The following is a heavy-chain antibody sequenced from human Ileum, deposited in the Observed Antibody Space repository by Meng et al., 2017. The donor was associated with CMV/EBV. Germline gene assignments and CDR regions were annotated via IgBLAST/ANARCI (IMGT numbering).Heavy chain of an antibody. D-gene: IGHD2-15*01. J-gene: IGHJ5*02. CDR1: GDSVSNGDY. V-gene: IGHV4-38-2*01. Sequence: SETLSLTCAVSGDSVSNGDYWGWIRQPPGKELEFIVSIFRTGTTFVNPSLERRVSLSVDTSKNQFSLRLTSVTASDTAVYYCTRGPRQAATSIGPWGQGILVTVSS. CDR3: TRGPRQAATSIGP. CDR2: IFRTGTT.